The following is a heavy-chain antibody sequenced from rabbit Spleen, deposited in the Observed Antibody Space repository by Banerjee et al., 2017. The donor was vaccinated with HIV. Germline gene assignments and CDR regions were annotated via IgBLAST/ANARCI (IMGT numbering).Heavy chain of an antibody. J-gene: IGHJ4*01. CDR2: IDSGSSGFT. CDR1: GVSFSSSSY. Sequence: QSLEESGGDLVRPGASLTLTCTASGVSFSSSSYICWVRQAPGKGLEWIACIDSGSSGFTYFASWAKGRFTIPSHNAQNTLYLQLNSLTAADTATYFCARFYAGYGDFGYAAMWGPGTLVTVS. V-gene: IGHV1S40*01. CDR3: ARFYAGYGDFGYAAM. D-gene: IGHD7-1*01.